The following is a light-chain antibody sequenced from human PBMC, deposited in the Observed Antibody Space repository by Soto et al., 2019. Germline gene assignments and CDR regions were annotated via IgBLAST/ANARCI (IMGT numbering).Light chain of an antibody. J-gene: IGLJ2*01. CDR3: SSYAGSNNLV. CDR2: EVS. V-gene: IGLV2-8*01. CDR1: SSDVGGYNY. Sequence: QSALTQPPSASGSPGQSVTISCTGTSSDVGGYNYVSWYQQHPGKAPKLMIYEVSKRPSGVPDRFSGSKSGNTASLTVSGLQAEDEVDYYCSSYAGSNNLVFGGGTKVTLL.